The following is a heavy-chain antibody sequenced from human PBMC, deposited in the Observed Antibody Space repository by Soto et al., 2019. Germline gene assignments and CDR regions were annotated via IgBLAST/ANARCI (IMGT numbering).Heavy chain of an antibody. J-gene: IGHJ4*02. Sequence: EVQLVESGGGLVQPGRSLRLSCAASGFSFDDYAMIWVRQAPGEGLEWVAGISWNDVTVRYADSVKGRFIISRDNTKSSLYLQMNSLSTEDTALYYCAKDVAADSFTFFEYLGQGTLVTVSS. V-gene: IGHV3-9*01. D-gene: IGHD2-15*01. CDR3: AKDVAADSFTFFEY. CDR1: GFSFDDYA. CDR2: ISWNDVTV.